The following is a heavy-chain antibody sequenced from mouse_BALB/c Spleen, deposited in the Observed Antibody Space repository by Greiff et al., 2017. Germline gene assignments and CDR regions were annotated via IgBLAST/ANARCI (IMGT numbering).Heavy chain of an antibody. D-gene: IGHD1-2*01. V-gene: IGHV5-6-5*01. CDR2: ISSGGST. Sequence: EVHLAESGGGLVKPGGSLKLSCAASGFTFSSYAMSWVRQTPEKRLEWVASISSGGSTYYPDSVKGRFTISRDNARNILYLQMSSLRSEDTAMYYCARGPITTALYYFDYWGQGTTLTVSS. CDR1: GFTFSSYA. CDR3: ARGPITTALYYFDY. J-gene: IGHJ2*01.